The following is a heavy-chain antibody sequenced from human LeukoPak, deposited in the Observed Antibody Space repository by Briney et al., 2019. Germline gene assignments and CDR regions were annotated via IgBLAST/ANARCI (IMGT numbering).Heavy chain of an antibody. V-gene: IGHV1-18*01. D-gene: IGHD1-26*01. CDR2: ISAYNGNT. CDR3: ARVIGGSYLFYYYYYYMDV. Sequence: ASVKVSCKASGYTFTSYGISWVRQAPGQGLEWMGWISAYNGNTNYAQKLQGRVTMTTDTSTSTAYMELRSLRSDDTAVYYCARVIGGSYLFYYYYYYMDVWGKGTTVTISS. CDR1: GYTFTSYG. J-gene: IGHJ6*03.